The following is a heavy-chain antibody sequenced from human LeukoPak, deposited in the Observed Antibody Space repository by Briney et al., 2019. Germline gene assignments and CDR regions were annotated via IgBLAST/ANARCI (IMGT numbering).Heavy chain of an antibody. CDR3: AREGATRVF. Sequence: ASETLSLTCTVSGGSISSSSYYWGWIRQPPGKGLEWIGSIYYSGSTYYNPSLKSRVTISVDTSKNQFSLKLSSVTAADTAVYYCAREGATRVFWGQGTLVTVSS. CDR1: GGSISSSSYY. V-gene: IGHV4-39*07. D-gene: IGHD2-15*01. J-gene: IGHJ4*02. CDR2: IYYSGST.